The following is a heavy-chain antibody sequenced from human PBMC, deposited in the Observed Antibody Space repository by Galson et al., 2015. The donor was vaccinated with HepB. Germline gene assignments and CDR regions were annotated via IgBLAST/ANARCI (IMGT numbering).Heavy chain of an antibody. D-gene: IGHD2-15*01. CDR2: ISYEGSDK. Sequence: LRLSCAASEFIFSSYTMHWVRQAPGKGLEWVAFISYEGSDKYYADSVRGRFAISRDNPKNTLYLQMNSLRGEDTAVYYCATVGYSGGSWYSDYYGMDVWGQGTTVTVSS. V-gene: IGHV3-30*09. J-gene: IGHJ6*02. CDR3: ATVGYSGGSWYSDYYGMDV. CDR1: EFIFSSYT.